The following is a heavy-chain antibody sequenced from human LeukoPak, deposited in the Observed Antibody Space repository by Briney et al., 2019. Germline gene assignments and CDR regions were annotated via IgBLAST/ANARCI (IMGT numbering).Heavy chain of an antibody. Sequence: SETLSLTCTVSGGSISSGSYYWSWIRQPAGKGLEWIGRIYTSGSTNYNPSLKSRVTISVDTSKNQFSLNLRSVTAADTAVYYCANKVYCSTTSCYPAGYWGQGTLVTVSS. V-gene: IGHV4-61*02. CDR1: GGSISSGSYY. D-gene: IGHD2-2*01. CDR2: IYTSGST. CDR3: ANKVYCSTTSCYPAGY. J-gene: IGHJ4*02.